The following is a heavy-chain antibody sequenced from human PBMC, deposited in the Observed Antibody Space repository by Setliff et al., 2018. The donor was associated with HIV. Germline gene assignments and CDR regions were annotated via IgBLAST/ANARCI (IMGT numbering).Heavy chain of an antibody. J-gene: IGHJ6*03. CDR1: GYTFTSHG. CDR2: ISAYNGNT. V-gene: IGHV1-18*01. Sequence: ASVKVSCKASGYTFTSHGISWVRQAPGQGLEWMGWISAYNGNTDYAQKFQGRVTMTTDTSTSTAYMELRSPRSDDTAVYYCASSGGSTRYFYYMDVWGKGTTVTVSS. D-gene: IGHD2-15*01. CDR3: ASSGGSTRYFYYMDV.